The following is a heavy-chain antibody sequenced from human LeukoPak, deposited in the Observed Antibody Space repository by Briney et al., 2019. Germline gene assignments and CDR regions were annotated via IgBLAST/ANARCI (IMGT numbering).Heavy chain of an antibody. V-gene: IGHV7-4-1*02. CDR3: ARVGIAAAGTWAGY. Sequence: GASVKVSCKASGYTFTSYAMNWVRQAPGQGLEWMGWINTNTGNPTYAQGFTGRFVFSLDTSVSAAYLQISSLKAEDTAVYYCARVGIAAAGTWAGYWGQGTLVTVSS. D-gene: IGHD6-13*01. CDR1: GYTFTSYA. CDR2: INTNTGNP. J-gene: IGHJ4*02.